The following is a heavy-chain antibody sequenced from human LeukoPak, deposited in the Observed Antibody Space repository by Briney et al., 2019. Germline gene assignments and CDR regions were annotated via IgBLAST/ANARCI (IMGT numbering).Heavy chain of an antibody. Sequence: SETLSLTCTVSGGSISSYYWSWIRQPPGKGLEWIGYIYTSGSTNYNPSLKSRVTISVATSKNQFSLKLSSVTAAYTSVYYCAWQKSGYANYYFDYWGQGTLVTVSS. CDR1: GGSISSYY. V-gene: IGHV4-4*09. CDR2: IYTSGST. D-gene: IGHD5-18*01. J-gene: IGHJ4*02. CDR3: AWQKSGYANYYFDY.